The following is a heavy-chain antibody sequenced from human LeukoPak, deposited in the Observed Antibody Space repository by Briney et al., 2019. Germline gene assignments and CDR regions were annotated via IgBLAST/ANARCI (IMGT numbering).Heavy chain of an antibody. CDR3: ARGSYYDEPEY. J-gene: IGHJ4*02. CDR1: GGSISSGSNY. Sequence: SETLSLTCTVSGGSISSGSNYWSWIRQPAGKGLEWIGRIYTSGSTSYNSSLKSRVTISVDTSMNQLSLKLISVTAADTAVYYCARGSYYDEPEYWGQGTPVTVSS. D-gene: IGHD3-22*01. V-gene: IGHV4-61*02. CDR2: IYTSGST.